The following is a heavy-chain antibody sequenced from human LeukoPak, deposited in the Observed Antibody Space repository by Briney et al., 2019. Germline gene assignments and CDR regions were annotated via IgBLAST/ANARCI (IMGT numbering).Heavy chain of an antibody. CDR1: GGSISSGGYY. CDR3: VRDSRKQDGRYFQH. CDR2: IYYSGST. Sequence: PSETLSLTCTVSGGSISSGGYYWSWIRQHPGKGLEWMGYIYYSGSTYYNPSLKSRVTISVDTSKNQFSLKLSSVTAADTAVYYCVRDSRKQDGRYFQHWGQGTLVTVSS. D-gene: IGHD4-17*01. J-gene: IGHJ1*01. V-gene: IGHV4-31*03.